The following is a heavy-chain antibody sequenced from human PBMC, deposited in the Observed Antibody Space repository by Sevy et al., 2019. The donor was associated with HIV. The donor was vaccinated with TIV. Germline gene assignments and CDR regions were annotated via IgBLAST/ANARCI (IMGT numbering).Heavy chain of an antibody. CDR3: ARSTNSAALDY. CDR2: IKQDGGAQ. CDR1: GFTFSSYW. D-gene: IGHD2-2*01. J-gene: IGHJ4*02. Sequence: GALRLSCAVSGFTFSSYWMSWVRQAPGKGLEWVANIKQDGGAQYYVDSVKGRFAISRDNAKNSLFLQMNSLRVEDRAVYYCARSTNSAALDYWGQGTPVTVSS. V-gene: IGHV3-7*01.